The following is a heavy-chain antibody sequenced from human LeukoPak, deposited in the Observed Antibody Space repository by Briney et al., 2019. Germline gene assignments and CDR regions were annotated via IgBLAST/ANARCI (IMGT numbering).Heavy chain of an antibody. CDR1: GFTFTSYG. Sequence: GGTLRLSCAASGFTFTSYGMSWVRQAPGKGLECVSVIYSGGNTYYADSEKGRFTISRDNSKNTLYLQMNSLRAEDTAVYYCARKTDSGGQGDYWGPGTLVTVSS. J-gene: IGHJ4*02. V-gene: IGHV3-66*01. CDR2: IYSGGNT. D-gene: IGHD3-22*01. CDR3: ARKTDSGGQGDY.